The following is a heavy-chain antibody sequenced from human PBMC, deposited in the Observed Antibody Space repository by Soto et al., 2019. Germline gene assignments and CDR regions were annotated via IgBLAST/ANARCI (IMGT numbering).Heavy chain of an antibody. V-gene: IGHV3-23*01. CDR3: TRGGVGTTGSCDF. Sequence: VQVLESGGGLVQPGGSLRLSCSVSGFAFGGFTMTWVRQAPGKGLEWVSSISGSAARTYYADSVQGRFTISRDNSKRTLYLQMNSLRVEETAEYYCTRGGVGTTGSCDFWGQGTLVAVSS. D-gene: IGHD6-13*01. CDR1: GFAFGGFT. J-gene: IGHJ4*02. CDR2: ISGSAART.